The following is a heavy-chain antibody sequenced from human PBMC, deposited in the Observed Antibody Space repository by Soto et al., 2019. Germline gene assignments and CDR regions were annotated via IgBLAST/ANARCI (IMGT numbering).Heavy chain of an antibody. CDR2: IIPIFGTA. Sequence: ASVKVSCKASGGTFSSYAISWVRQAPGQGLEWMGGIIPIFGTANYAQKFQGRVTITADESTSTAYMELSSLRSEDTAVYYCARDRKSYHGSGRNLNYYYYGMDVWGQGTTVTVSS. V-gene: IGHV1-69*13. CDR1: GGTFSSYA. D-gene: IGHD3-10*01. CDR3: ARDRKSYHGSGRNLNYYYYGMDV. J-gene: IGHJ6*02.